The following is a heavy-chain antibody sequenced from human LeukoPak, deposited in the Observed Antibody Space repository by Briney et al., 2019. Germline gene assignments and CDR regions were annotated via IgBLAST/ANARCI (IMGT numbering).Heavy chain of an antibody. CDR1: GFAFSNFP. V-gene: IGHV3-64*01. Sequence: GGSLRLSCAASGFAFSNFPMHWVRQVPGKGLEYVSAIKSDGVGTYYANSVRDRFTISRDNSKNTLYLQMGSLRAEDMVVYFCARVGSWDAYDVWGQGTMVTVSS. J-gene: IGHJ3*01. CDR2: IKSDGVGT. D-gene: IGHD1-26*01. CDR3: ARVGSWDAYDV.